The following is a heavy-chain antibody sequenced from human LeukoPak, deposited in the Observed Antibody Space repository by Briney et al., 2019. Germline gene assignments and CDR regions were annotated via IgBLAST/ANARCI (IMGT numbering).Heavy chain of an antibody. CDR3: ARQGGVRDAFDI. CDR2: IYPGDSET. CDR1: GYTFTTYW. D-gene: IGHD1-26*01. J-gene: IGHJ3*02. Sequence: GESLKISCKGSGYTFTTYWIGWVRQMPGKGLEWMGIIYPGDSETRYSPSFQGQVTISADKSISTACLQWTSLKASDSAMYYCARQGGVRDAFDICGQGTMVTVSS. V-gene: IGHV5-51*01.